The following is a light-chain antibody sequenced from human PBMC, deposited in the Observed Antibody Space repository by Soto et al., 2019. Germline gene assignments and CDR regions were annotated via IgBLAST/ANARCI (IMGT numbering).Light chain of an antibody. J-gene: IGLJ3*02. Sequence: QSVLTQPASVSGSPGQSIAISCTGTSSDIGACNYVSWYQQHPGKDPKLMIYEIYHRPSGNSNRYSGSKSGNTASLTISVLQAEDEAEYHCYSCRDTNTWVFGGGTKLTVL. CDR3: YSCRDTNTWV. CDR1: SSDIGACNY. CDR2: EIY. V-gene: IGLV2-14*01.